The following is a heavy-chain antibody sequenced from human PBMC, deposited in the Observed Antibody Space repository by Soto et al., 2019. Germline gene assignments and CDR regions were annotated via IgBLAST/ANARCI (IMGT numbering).Heavy chain of an antibody. CDR1: GFTFTSSA. D-gene: IGHD3-3*01. V-gene: IGHV1-58*01. CDR3: AADHDFWSGYYNWFDP. Sequence: GASVKVSCKASGFTFTSSAVQWVRQARGQRLEWIGWIVVGSGNTNYAQKFQERVTITRDMSTSTAYMELSSLRSEDTAVYYCAADHDFWSGYYNWFDPWGQGTLVTVSS. J-gene: IGHJ5*02. CDR2: IVVGSGNT.